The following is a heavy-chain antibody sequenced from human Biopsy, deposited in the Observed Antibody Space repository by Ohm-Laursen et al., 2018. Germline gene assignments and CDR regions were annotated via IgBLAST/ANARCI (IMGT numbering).Heavy chain of an antibody. Sequence: SLRLSCAASGFTFSSDAMSWVRQAPGKGLEWVSAISGSSTSYYADSVKGRFTISRDNAKNTLYLQMNSLTAEDTAVYYCAGAMSIGADWGQGTLVTVSS. V-gene: IGHV3-23*01. D-gene: IGHD3-16*01. CDR2: ISGSSTS. CDR3: AGAMSIGAD. CDR1: GFTFSSDA. J-gene: IGHJ4*02.